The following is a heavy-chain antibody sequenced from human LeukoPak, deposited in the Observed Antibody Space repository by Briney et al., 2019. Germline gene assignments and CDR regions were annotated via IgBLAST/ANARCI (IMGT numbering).Heavy chain of an antibody. J-gene: IGHJ4*02. CDR2: IYYSGST. V-gene: IGHV4-34*01. CDR1: GGSFSGYY. Sequence: SETLSLTCAVYGGSFSGYYWSWIRQPPGKGLEWIGSIYYSGSTYYNPSLKSRVTISVDTSKNQFSLKLSSVTAADTAVYYCASVTYYDILTGYSSSSNFDYWGQGTLVTVSS. D-gene: IGHD3-9*01. CDR3: ASVTYYDILTGYSSSSNFDY.